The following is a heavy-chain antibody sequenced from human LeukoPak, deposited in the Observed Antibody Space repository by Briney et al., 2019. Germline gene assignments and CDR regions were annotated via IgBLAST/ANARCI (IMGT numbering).Heavy chain of an antibody. CDR3: ARDGKAKNDY. D-gene: IGHD1-26*01. V-gene: IGHV3-64*02. Sequence: PGGSLRLSCAASGFTFCSYAMQWVRQAPDKRLEYVSGMDDTGAHTYYADSVKGRFTMSRDNSRDTLYLQMDSLRPEDTAVYYCARDGKAKNDYWGQGTLVTVST. CDR2: MDDTGAHT. J-gene: IGHJ4*02. CDR1: GFTFCSYA.